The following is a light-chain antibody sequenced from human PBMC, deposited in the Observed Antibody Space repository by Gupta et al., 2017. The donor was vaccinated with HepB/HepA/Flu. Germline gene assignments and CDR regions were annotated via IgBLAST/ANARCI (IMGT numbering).Light chain of an antibody. CDR3: HSSKTTSNDFV. J-gene: IGLJ2*01. CDR1: SSAVGGYNY. Sequence: QSALTQPGSESGSPGQSVTISCTGTSSAVGGYNYVSWYQQPPGKAPKLMMYDASNRPSGVPNRFSGSNSATTASLTITGVQAEDEADYYCHSSKTTSNDFVFGGGTKLTVL. V-gene: IGLV2-14*01. CDR2: DAS.